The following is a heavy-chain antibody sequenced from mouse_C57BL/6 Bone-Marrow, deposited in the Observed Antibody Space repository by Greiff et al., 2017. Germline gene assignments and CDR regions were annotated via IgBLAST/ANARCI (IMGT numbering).Heavy chain of an antibody. D-gene: IGHD2-2*01. CDR2: IDPETGGT. CDR3: TRNGYDDY. Sequence: VQLKESGAELVRPGASVTLSCKASGYTFTDYEMHWVKQTPVHGLEWIGAIDPETGGTAYNQKFKGKAILTADKSSSTAYMELRSLTSEDSAVYYCTRNGYDDYWGQGTTLTVSS. V-gene: IGHV1-15*01. J-gene: IGHJ2*01. CDR1: GYTFTDYE.